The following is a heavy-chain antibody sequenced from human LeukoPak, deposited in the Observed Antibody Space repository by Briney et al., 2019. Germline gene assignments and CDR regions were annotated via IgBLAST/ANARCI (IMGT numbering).Heavy chain of an antibody. Sequence: PGGSLRLSCAASGFTFSSYSMNWVRQAPGKGLEWVSYISSSSSTIYYADSVKGRFTISRDNAKNSLYLQMNSLRAEDTAVYYCARDGGYYYDSSGGDFDYWGQGTLVTVSS. D-gene: IGHD3-22*01. V-gene: IGHV3-48*04. CDR1: GFTFSSYS. CDR2: ISSSSSTI. CDR3: ARDGGYYYDSSGGDFDY. J-gene: IGHJ4*02.